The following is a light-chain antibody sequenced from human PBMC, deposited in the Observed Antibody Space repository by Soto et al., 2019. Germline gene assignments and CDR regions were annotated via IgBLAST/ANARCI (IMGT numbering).Light chain of an antibody. J-gene: IGKJ1*01. Sequence: EIVLTQSPGALSLSPGERATLSCRVSQSVSGSYLAWYQQRPGQPPRLLIYGASRRATGIPDRFSGSGSGTDFTLTISRLEPEDFALYYCQHYGSLPRWKFGQGTKVEIK. CDR2: GAS. CDR1: QSVSGSY. V-gene: IGKV3-20*01. CDR3: QHYGSLPRWK.